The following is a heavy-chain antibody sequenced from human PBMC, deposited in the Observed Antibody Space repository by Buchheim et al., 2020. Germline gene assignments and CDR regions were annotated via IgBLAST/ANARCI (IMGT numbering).Heavy chain of an antibody. CDR3: ARVDDEGYFDD. Sequence: QVQLVESGGGLVQPGTSLRLSCAASGFTFSSYYMSWIRQAPGKGLEWVGYISRGGSTKNYADSVKGRFTISRDNAKNTLYLHMYGLTAEDTAVYKCARVDDEGYFDDWGQGTL. J-gene: IGHJ4*01. CDR1: GFTFSSYY. D-gene: IGHD3-22*01. V-gene: IGHV3-11*01. CDR2: ISRGGSTK.